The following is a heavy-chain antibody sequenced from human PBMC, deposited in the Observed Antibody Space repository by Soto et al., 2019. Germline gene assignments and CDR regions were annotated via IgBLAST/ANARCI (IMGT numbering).Heavy chain of an antibody. Sequence: ASVKVSCKAAGYTFTSNDINWVRQATGQGLEWMGWMNPNSGNTSYSPKFQGRVTMTRNTSISTAYMELSSLRSEDTAVYYCARDASMTTVTSYYYYYMDVWGKGTTVTVSS. V-gene: IGHV1-8*01. CDR1: GYTFTSND. CDR3: ARDASMTTVTSYYYYYMDV. CDR2: MNPNSGNT. J-gene: IGHJ6*03. D-gene: IGHD4-17*01.